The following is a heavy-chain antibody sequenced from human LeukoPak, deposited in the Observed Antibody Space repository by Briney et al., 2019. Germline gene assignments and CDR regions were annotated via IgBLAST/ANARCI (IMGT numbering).Heavy chain of an antibody. CDR2: IRHSGST. CDR3: ATLTGGDDAFDI. CDR1: GYSIISGYY. V-gene: IGHV4-38-2*02. Sequence: PSETLSLTCTVSGYSIISGYYWGWIRQPPGKGLEWIGTIRHSGSTNYNPSLKSRVTISVDKSKNQFSLKLSSVTAADTAVYYCATLTGGDDAFDIWGQGTMVTVSS. D-gene: IGHD4-23*01. J-gene: IGHJ3*02.